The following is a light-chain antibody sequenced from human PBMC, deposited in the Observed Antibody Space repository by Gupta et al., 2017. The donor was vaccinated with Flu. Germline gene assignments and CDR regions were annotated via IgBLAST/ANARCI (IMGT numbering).Light chain of an antibody. Sequence: EIVLTQSPATLSLSPGERATLSCRASQIVSTSLAWYQQKPGQAPRLLFYDASNRATGVPGRFSDSGTGADFVLTSSGREPEDFAVYYCQHRGNWPPLTFGGGTKVEIK. CDR2: DAS. V-gene: IGKV3-11*01. CDR1: QIVSTS. CDR3: QHRGNWPPLT. J-gene: IGKJ4*01.